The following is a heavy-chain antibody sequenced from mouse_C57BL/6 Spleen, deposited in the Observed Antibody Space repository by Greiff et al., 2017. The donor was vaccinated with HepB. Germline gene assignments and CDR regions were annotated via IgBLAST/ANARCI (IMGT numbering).Heavy chain of an antibody. Sequence: QVQLKQSGAELVRPGASVTLSCKASGYTFTDYEMHWVKQTPVHGLEWIGAIDPETGGTAYNQKFKGKAILTADKSSSTAYMELRSLTSEDSAVYYCTRYLDGYYGGFAYWGQGTLVTVSA. CDR2: IDPETGGT. J-gene: IGHJ3*01. CDR1: GYTFTDYE. CDR3: TRYLDGYYGGFAY. D-gene: IGHD2-3*01. V-gene: IGHV1-15*01.